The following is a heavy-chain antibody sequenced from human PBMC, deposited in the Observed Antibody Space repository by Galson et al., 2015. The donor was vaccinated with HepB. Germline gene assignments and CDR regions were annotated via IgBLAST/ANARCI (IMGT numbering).Heavy chain of an antibody. CDR1: GFTFSRYG. CDR3: AGGDGLLPSDY. CDR2: IWYDGSNK. Sequence: SLRLSCAASGFTFSRYGMHWVRQAPGKGLEWVAVIWYDGSNKNYADSVKGRFTISRDNSKNTLYLQMNSLRAEDTAVYYCAGGDGLLPSDYWGQGTLVTVSS. D-gene: IGHD2-21*01. V-gene: IGHV3-33*01. J-gene: IGHJ4*02.